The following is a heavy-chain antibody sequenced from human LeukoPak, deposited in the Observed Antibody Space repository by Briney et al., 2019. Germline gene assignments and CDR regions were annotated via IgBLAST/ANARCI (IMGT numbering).Heavy chain of an antibody. Sequence: GESLKISCKGSRYNFTTYWIGWVRQLPGKGLEWMGIIYPGDSDSRYCPSFQGQVTISADKSITTAYLQWSSLKASDTAIYYCARGYMDDTGATDLFDFWGQGTLVTVSS. D-gene: IGHD1-26*01. CDR2: IYPGDSDS. V-gene: IGHV5-51*01. CDR1: RYNFTTYW. CDR3: ARGYMDDTGATDLFDF. J-gene: IGHJ4*02.